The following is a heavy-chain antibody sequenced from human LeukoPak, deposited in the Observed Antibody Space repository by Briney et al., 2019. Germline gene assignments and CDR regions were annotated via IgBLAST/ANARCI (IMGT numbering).Heavy chain of an antibody. V-gene: IGHV1-58*02. CDR2: IVVGSGNT. CDR1: GFTSTSSA. Sequence: TSVKVSCKASGFTSTSSAMQWVRQARGQRLEWIGWIVVGSGNTNYAQKFQERVTITRDMSTSTAYMELSSLRSEDTAVYYCAADPHRGVGQEYYFDYWGQGTLVTVSS. CDR3: AADPHRGVGQEYYFDY. D-gene: IGHD3-10*01. J-gene: IGHJ4*02.